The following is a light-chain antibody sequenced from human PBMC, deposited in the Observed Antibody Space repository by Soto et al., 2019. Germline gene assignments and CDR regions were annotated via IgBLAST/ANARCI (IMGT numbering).Light chain of an antibody. Sequence: EIVMTQSPAALSVSPWERATLSCRASHSVSSNLAWYQQKPGQAPSLLIYDISARATGIPTRFSGSGSGTEFTLTISSLQSEDFAVYYCQQYNGWPLTFGGGTKVDIK. CDR2: DIS. J-gene: IGKJ4*01. CDR3: QQYNGWPLT. V-gene: IGKV3D-15*01. CDR1: HSVSSN.